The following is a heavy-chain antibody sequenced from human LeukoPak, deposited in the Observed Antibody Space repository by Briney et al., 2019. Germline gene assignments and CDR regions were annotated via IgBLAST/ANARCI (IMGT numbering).Heavy chain of an antibody. V-gene: IGHV4-34*01. CDR2: INHSGGT. Sequence: SETLSLTCAVYGGSFSGYYWSWIRQPPGKGLEWIGEINHSGGTNYNPSLKSRVTISVDTSKNQFSLKLSSVTAADTAVYYCASGGCSSTSCYSFDYWGQGTLVTVSS. CDR1: GGSFSGYY. CDR3: ASGGCSSTSCYSFDY. J-gene: IGHJ4*02. D-gene: IGHD2-2*01.